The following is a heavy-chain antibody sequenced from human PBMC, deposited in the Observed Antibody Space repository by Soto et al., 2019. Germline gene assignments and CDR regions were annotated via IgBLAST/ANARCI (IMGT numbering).Heavy chain of an antibody. Sequence: GPSVKVSCTVSGYTLTELSMHWVRQAPGKGLEWMGGFDPEDGETIYAQKFQGRVTMTEDTSTDTAYMELSSLRSEDTAVYYCATAYGPSGYYGMDVWGQGTTVPVSS. CDR2: FDPEDGET. V-gene: IGHV1-24*01. J-gene: IGHJ6*02. CDR3: ATAYGPSGYYGMDV. CDR1: GYTLTELS. D-gene: IGHD3-10*01.